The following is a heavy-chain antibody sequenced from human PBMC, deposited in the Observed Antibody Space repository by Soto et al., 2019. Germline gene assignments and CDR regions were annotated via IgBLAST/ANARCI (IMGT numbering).Heavy chain of an antibody. CDR3: ARDQPGYSYGYGLGY. Sequence: PGDSLRRSYLAFGFTFSIYVINSVRQAPGKGLEWVSSISSISSYIYYADSVKGRFTISRDNAKNSLYLQMNSLRAEDTAVYYCARDQPGYSYGYGLGYWGQGT. CDR2: ISSISSYI. D-gene: IGHD5-18*01. J-gene: IGHJ4*02. V-gene: IGHV3-21*01. CDR1: GFTFSIYV.